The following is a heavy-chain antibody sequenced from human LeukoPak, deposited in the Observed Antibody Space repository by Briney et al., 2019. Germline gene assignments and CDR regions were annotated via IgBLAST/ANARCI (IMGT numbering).Heavy chain of an antibody. CDR1: GYTFTSYV. D-gene: IGHD3-10*01. V-gene: IGHV1-18*01. CDR3: ARDQLRYYGSNNYYSDMDF. Sequence: ASVKVSCKASGYTFTSYVIAWVRQAPGQGLEWMGWISVYNGGTNYAQKFRGRVTMTTDTSTNTGYMELRSLRSDDTAVYFCARDQLRYYGSNNYYSDMDFWGQGTTVTVSS. CDR2: ISVYNGGT. J-gene: IGHJ6*02.